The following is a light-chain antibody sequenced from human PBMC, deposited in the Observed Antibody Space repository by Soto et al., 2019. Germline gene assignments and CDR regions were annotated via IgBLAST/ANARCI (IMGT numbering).Light chain of an antibody. Sequence: IQMTQSPSSLSASIGDRVTITCRASQDISNYLAWYQQKPGKVPKVLIYKASTLKSGVPSRFSGSGSGTDFTLTISSLQPEDFATYYCQQFNNYPLTFGGGTKVDI. J-gene: IGKJ4*01. CDR2: KAS. CDR3: QQFNNYPLT. V-gene: IGKV1D-13*01. CDR1: QDISNY.